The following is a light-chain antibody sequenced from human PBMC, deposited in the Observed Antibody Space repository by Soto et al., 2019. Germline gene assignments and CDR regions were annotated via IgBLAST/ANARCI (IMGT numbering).Light chain of an antibody. CDR3: QQYGTSPPGT. CDR2: AAS. CDR1: QSISSY. J-gene: IGKJ1*01. V-gene: IGKV1-39*01. Sequence: DIQMTQSPSSLSASVGDRVTITCRASQSISSYLNWYQQKPGKAPKLLIYAASSLQSGVPSRFSGSGSGTDFTLTISSLQPEDFAVYYCQQYGTSPPGTFGQGTKVEIK.